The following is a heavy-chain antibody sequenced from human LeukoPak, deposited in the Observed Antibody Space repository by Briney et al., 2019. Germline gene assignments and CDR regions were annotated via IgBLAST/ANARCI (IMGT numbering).Heavy chain of an antibody. J-gene: IGHJ4*02. Sequence: GGSLRLSCAASGFTFSSYAMSWVRQAPGKGLEWVSAISGSGGSTYYADSVKGRFTISRDNSKNTLYLQMNSLRAEDTAVYYCVKGEGDRGGYYGPYYFDSWGQGTLVTVSS. V-gene: IGHV3-23*01. CDR1: GFTFSSYA. CDR3: VKGEGDRGGYYGPYYFDS. CDR2: ISGSGGST. D-gene: IGHD3-22*01.